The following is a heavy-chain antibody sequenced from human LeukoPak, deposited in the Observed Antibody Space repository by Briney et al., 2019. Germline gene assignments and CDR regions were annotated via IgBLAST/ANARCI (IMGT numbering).Heavy chain of an antibody. V-gene: IGHV4-59*01. Sequence: PSETLSLTCTVSGGSISSYYWSWIRQPPGKGLEWTGYIYYSGSTNYNPSLKSRVTISVDTSKNQFSLKLSSVTAADTAVYYCARGGVSKGIAAAGSPFDYWGQGTLVTVSS. CDR1: GGSISSYY. CDR2: IYYSGST. D-gene: IGHD6-13*01. CDR3: ARGGVSKGIAAAGSPFDY. J-gene: IGHJ4*02.